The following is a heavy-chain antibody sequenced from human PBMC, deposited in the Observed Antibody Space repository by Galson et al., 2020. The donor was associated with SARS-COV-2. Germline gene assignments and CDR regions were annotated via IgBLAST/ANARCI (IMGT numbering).Heavy chain of an antibody. Sequence: ETLSLTCTVSDGSISSSSHYWGWIRQPPGKGLEWVGTLSYSGNTYYNPSLKSRVTVSVDTSKTQFSLKLTSVTAADTAVYYCARDQEALGYFYYGMDVWGQGTTVTVSS. J-gene: IGHJ6*02. CDR1: DGSISSSSHY. CDR2: LSYSGNT. D-gene: IGHD3-16*01. V-gene: IGHV4-39*07. CDR3: ARDQEALGYFYYGMDV.